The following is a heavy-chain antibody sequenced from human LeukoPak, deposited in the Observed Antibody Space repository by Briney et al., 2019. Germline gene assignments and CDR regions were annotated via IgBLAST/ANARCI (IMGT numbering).Heavy chain of an antibody. V-gene: IGHV4-34*01. CDR1: GGSFSGYY. CDR2: INHRGST. J-gene: IGHJ6*03. CDR3: ARRGGSSGWLNYYYYYMDV. Sequence: SETLSLTCAVYGGSFSGYYWSWIRQPPGKGLEWIGEINHRGSTNYNPSLKSRVTISVDTSKNQFSLKLSSVTAADTAVYYCARRGGSSGWLNYYYYYMDVWGKGTTVTVSS. D-gene: IGHD6-19*01.